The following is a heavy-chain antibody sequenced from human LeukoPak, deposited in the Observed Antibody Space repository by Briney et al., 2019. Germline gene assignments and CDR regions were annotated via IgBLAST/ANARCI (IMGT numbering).Heavy chain of an antibody. CDR3: AMKALAAATTRGAFDI. CDR1: GDSISRSNW. CDR2: IHHSGST. J-gene: IGHJ3*02. V-gene: IGHV4-4*02. D-gene: IGHD6-13*01. Sequence: SETLSLTCAVSGDSISRSNWWSWVRQPPGKGLEWVGEIHHSGSTNYNPSLRSRVTISVDKSKNQFSLKLTSVTAADTAVYYCAMKALAAATTRGAFDIWGQGKMVTVSS.